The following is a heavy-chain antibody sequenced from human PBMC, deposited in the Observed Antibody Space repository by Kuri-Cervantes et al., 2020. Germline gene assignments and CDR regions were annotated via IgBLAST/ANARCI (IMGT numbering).Heavy chain of an antibody. CDR2: VQDDGNKE. J-gene: IGHJ5*01. CDR3: ARWRGTTTNYFFDS. D-gene: IGHD2/OR15-2a*01. Sequence: GGSLRLSCATSGFVFSRYGMQWVRQAPGKGLDWVALVQDDGNKEYYADSVKGRFTISRDQSKNTLYLQMNSLRAEDTAVYYCARWRGTTTNYFFDSWGQGTLVTVSS. V-gene: IGHV3-33*05. CDR1: GFVFSRYG.